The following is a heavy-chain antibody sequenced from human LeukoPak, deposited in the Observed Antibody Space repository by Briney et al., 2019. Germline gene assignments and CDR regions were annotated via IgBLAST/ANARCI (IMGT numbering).Heavy chain of an antibody. V-gene: IGHV4-4*07. Sequence: SETLSLTCTVSGGSISSYYWSWIRQPAGKGLEWIGRIYTSGSTNYNPSLKSRVTMSVDTSKNQFSLKLSSVTAADTAVYYCAREVPGWDSSGWYTPYFDYWGQGTLVTVSS. D-gene: IGHD6-19*01. CDR3: AREVPGWDSSGWYTPYFDY. CDR1: GGSISSYY. J-gene: IGHJ4*02. CDR2: IYTSGST.